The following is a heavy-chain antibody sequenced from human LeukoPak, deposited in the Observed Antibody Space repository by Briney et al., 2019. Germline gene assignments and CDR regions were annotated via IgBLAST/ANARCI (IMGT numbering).Heavy chain of an antibody. CDR1: DYSISTDYY. D-gene: IGHD2-15*01. J-gene: IGHJ6*03. CDR3: ARTTEGYCSGGNCYYYYYYMDV. CDR2: INHSGST. V-gene: IGHV4-38-2*02. Sequence: SETLSLTCTVSDYSISTDYYWGWIRQPPGKGLEWIGSINHSGSTYYNPSLRSRVTISVDTSKNQFSMKLTSVTAADTAVYYCARTTEGYCSGGNCYYYYYYMDVWGKGTRSPSP.